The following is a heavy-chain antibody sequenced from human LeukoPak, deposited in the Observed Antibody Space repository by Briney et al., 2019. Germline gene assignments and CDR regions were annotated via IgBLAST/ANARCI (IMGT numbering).Heavy chain of an antibody. V-gene: IGHV3-30*02. Sequence: DSVKGRFTTSRDNSKNTLYLQMNSLRAEDTAVYYCAKVRLPGIAVAGSFDYWGQGTLVTVSS. CDR3: AKVRLPGIAVAGSFDY. D-gene: IGHD6-19*01. J-gene: IGHJ4*02.